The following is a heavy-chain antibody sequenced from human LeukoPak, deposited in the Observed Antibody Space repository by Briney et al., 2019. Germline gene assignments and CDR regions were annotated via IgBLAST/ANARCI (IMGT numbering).Heavy chain of an antibody. Sequence: ASVKVSCKTSGYTFTGYDINWVRQAAGQGFEWMGWMHPNSGDTGYAHNLQGRITITRDSSTATVFMELSSLRSEDTAMYYCARGRLNGNVDFWGQGTLVTVPS. D-gene: IGHD1-20*01. CDR3: ARGRLNGNVDF. J-gene: IGHJ4*02. V-gene: IGHV1-8*01. CDR2: MHPNSGDT. CDR1: GYTFTGYD.